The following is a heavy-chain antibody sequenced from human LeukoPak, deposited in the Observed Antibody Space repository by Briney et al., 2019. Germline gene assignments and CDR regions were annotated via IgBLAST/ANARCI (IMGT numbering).Heavy chain of an antibody. CDR1: GFTFDDYV. CDR2: IYSGGNT. D-gene: IGHD3-22*01. J-gene: IGHJ4*02. CDR3: ASGSSGYYYGPPFDF. Sequence: GGSLRLSCTASGFTFDDYVIHWVRQAPGKGLEWVSVIYSGGNTYYADSVKGRFTISRDNSKNTLYLQMNSLRAEDTAVYYCASGSSGYYYGPPFDFWGQGTLVTVSS. V-gene: IGHV3-66*01.